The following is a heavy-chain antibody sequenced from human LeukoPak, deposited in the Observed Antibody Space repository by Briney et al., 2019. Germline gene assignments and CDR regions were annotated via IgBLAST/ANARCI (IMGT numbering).Heavy chain of an antibody. V-gene: IGHV3-21*01. Sequence: ETLSLTCTVSGGSISSYYWSWIRQPPGKGLEWVSSISSSSLYIYYADSVKGRFTISRDNAKNSLYLQMNSLRAEDTAVYYCARDGSGYDDAFDIWGQGTMVTVSS. CDR2: ISSSSLYI. D-gene: IGHD3-10*01. J-gene: IGHJ3*02. CDR1: GGSISSYY. CDR3: ARDGSGYDDAFDI.